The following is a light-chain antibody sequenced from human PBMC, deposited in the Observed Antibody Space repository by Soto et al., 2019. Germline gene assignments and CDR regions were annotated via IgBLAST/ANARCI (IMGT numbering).Light chain of an antibody. Sequence: QSALTQPASVSGSPGQSITISCTGTSSDVGSYTLVSWYQQHPGKAPKLRIYEVSKRPSGVSNRFSGSKPGNTASLTISGFQAEDEADYYCCSYAGSSTYVFGTGTKVTVL. J-gene: IGLJ1*01. CDR3: CSYAGSSTYV. CDR2: EVS. V-gene: IGLV2-23*02. CDR1: SSDVGSYTL.